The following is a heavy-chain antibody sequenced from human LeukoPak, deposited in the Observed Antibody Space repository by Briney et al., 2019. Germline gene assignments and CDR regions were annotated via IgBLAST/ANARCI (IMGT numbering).Heavy chain of an antibody. CDR1: GGNLSNYA. D-gene: IGHD3-16*01. CDR3: ARDVVRRILEEFAEDHEGFDM. Sequence: SVKVSCKASGGNLSNYAINWVRQAPGQGLEWTGRIIPLLGIPNYAQKFQDKVTITADRSTGAAYMELSSLRSEDTGMYYCARDVVRRILEEFAEDHEGFDMWGQGTMVTVSS. V-gene: IGHV1-69*04. J-gene: IGHJ3*02. CDR2: IIPLLGIP.